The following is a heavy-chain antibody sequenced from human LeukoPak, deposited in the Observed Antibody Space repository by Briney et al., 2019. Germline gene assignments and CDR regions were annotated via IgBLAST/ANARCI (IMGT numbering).Heavy chain of an antibody. V-gene: IGHV1-18*01. CDR1: GYTFTSYG. CDR2: ISAYNGNT. J-gene: IGHJ4*02. D-gene: IGHD3-22*01. Sequence: ASVKVSCKASGYTFTSYGISWVRQAPGQGLEWMGWISAYNGNTNYAQKLQGRVTMTTDTSTSTAYMELRSLRSDDTAVYYCARDPKRGYDSSGSSYRGQGTLVTVSS. CDR3: ARDPKRGYDSSGSSY.